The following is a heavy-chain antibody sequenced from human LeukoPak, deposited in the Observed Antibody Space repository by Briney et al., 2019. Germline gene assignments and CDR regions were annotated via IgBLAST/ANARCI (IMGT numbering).Heavy chain of an antibody. CDR2: ISYSGDI. J-gene: IGHJ4*02. Sequence: PSETLSLTCTVSGGSISSYYRSWIRQPPGKGLEWIAYISYSGDITYNPSLKGRVTISIDSSKNQFSLYLRSVTAADTAVYYCARRISTMTQFDYWGQGTLVTVSS. CDR3: ARRISTMTQFDY. CDR1: GGSISSYY. D-gene: IGHD2-2*01. V-gene: IGHV4-59*01.